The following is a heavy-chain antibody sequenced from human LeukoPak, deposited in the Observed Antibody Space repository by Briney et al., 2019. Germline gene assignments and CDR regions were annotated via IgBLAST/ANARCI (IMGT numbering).Heavy chain of an antibody. J-gene: IGHJ5*02. Sequence: SETLSLTCTVSGGSISSFYWSWIRQPPGKGLEWIGYIYYSGSTDYNPSLKSRVTISVDTSKNQFSLKLSSVTAADTAVYYCARHGTSGTNLNWFDPWGQGTLVTVSS. CDR3: ARHGTSGTNLNWFDP. V-gene: IGHV4-59*01. CDR2: IYYSGST. D-gene: IGHD1-1*01. CDR1: GGSISSFY.